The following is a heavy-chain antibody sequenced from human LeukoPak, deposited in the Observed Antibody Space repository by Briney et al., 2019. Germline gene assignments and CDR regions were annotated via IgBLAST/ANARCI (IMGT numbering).Heavy chain of an antibody. V-gene: IGHV1-18*01. J-gene: IGHJ4*02. Sequence: ASVKVSCKASGYTFTSYGISWVRQAPGQGLEWMGWISAYNGNTNYAQKLQGRVTMTTDTSTSTAYMELRSLRSDDTAVYYCASIALVDYYGSGSYLYYFDYWGQGTLVTVSS. CDR3: ASIALVDYYGSGSYLYYFDY. D-gene: IGHD3-10*01. CDR2: ISAYNGNT. CDR1: GYTFTSYG.